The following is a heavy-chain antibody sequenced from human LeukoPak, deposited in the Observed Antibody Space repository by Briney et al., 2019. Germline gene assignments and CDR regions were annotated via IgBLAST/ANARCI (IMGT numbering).Heavy chain of an antibody. CDR3: AKDGQLCLDY. CDR1: GFTFSSYG. J-gene: IGHJ4*02. Sequence: GGSLRLSCAASGFTFSSYGMHWVRQAPGKGLEWVAFTRYDGSNKYYADSVKGRFTISRDNSKNTLYLQMNSLRAEDTAVYYCAKDGQLCLDYWGQGTLVTVSS. V-gene: IGHV3-30*02. CDR2: TRYDGSNK. D-gene: IGHD5-18*01.